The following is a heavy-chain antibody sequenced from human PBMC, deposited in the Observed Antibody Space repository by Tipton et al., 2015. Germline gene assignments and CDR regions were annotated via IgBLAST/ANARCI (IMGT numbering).Heavy chain of an antibody. J-gene: IGHJ6*02. CDR1: GGSFSTYF. CDR2: IYFSGNT. D-gene: IGHD4-17*01. Sequence: TLSLTCTVSGGSFSTYFWTWIRQPPGKGLEWIGYIYFSGNTNYNPSLKSRVTISEDRSKNQFSLNVNSMTAADTAVYYCARVFGDYGNYYGMDVWGQGTTVTVSS. V-gene: IGHV4-59*12. CDR3: ARVFGDYGNYYGMDV.